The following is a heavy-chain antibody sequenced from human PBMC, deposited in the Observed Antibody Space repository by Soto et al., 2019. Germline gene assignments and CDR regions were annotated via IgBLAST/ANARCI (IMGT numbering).Heavy chain of an antibody. V-gene: IGHV1-18*01. Sequence: VSVKVSCKTSGYAFSKYGITWLRQAPGQPLEWLGWISLYSDGTNYAQKFQGRVSMTTDTSTTTAYMELRSLRSDDTAVYYCARVVPGAEAWFGPWGQGTLVTVSS. CDR1: GYAFSKYG. J-gene: IGHJ5*02. CDR2: ISLYSDGT. D-gene: IGHD2-2*01. CDR3: ARVVPGAEAWFGP.